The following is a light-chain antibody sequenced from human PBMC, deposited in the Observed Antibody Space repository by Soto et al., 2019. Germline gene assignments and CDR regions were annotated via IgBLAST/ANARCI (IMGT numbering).Light chain of an antibody. CDR1: SGSIASNY. J-gene: IGLJ3*02. Sequence: NFMLTQPHSVSESPGKTVTISCTRSSGSIASNYVQWYQQRPGSSPTTVISENNQRPSGVPDRFSGSIDSSSNSASLTISGLKTEDEADYYCQSYDGTNGVFGGGTKLTVL. CDR2: ENN. CDR3: QSYDGTNGV. V-gene: IGLV6-57*01.